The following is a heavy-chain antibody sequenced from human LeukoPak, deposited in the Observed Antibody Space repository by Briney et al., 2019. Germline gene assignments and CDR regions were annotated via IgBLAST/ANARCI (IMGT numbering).Heavy chain of an antibody. D-gene: IGHD2-15*01. CDR2: INPSDGST. V-gene: IGHV1-46*02. CDR1: GYTFNTYN. J-gene: IGHJ4*02. Sequence: ASVKVSCKASGYTFNTYNINWVRQAPGQGLEWMGIINPSDGSTSYAQKFQGRVTMTRDMSTSTVYMELSSLRSDDTAVYYCARSGCSGGSCFFDYWGQGTLVTVSS. CDR3: ARSGCSGGSCFFDY.